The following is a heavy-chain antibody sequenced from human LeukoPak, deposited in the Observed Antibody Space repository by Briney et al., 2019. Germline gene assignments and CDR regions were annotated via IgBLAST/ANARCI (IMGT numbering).Heavy chain of an antibody. CDR1: GGSISSGDYY. CDR2: IYYSGST. V-gene: IGHV4-30-4*08. CDR3: ARGGVGMATIPL. D-gene: IGHD5-24*01. J-gene: IGHJ4*02. Sequence: SQTLSLTCTVSGGSISSGDYYWSWIRQPPGKGLEWIGYIYYSGSTNYNPSLKSRVTISVDTSKNQFSLKLSSVTAADTAVYYCARGGVGMATIPLWGQGTLVTVSS.